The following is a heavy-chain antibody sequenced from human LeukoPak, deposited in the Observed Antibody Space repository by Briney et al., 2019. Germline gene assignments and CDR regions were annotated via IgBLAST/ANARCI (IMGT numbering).Heavy chain of an antibody. Sequence: SETLSLTCTVSGGSISSGSYYWSWMRQHPGKGLEWIGYIYNSGSTYYNPSLKSRVTISADTSKNQFSLKLSSVTAADTAVYYCARDGDRNGMDVWGQGTTVTVSS. CDR1: GGSISSGSYY. J-gene: IGHJ6*02. CDR3: ARDGDRNGMDV. CDR2: IYNSGST. V-gene: IGHV4-31*03. D-gene: IGHD3-16*02.